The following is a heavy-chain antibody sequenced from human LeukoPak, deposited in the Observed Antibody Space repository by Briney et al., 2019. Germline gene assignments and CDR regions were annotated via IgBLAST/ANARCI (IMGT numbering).Heavy chain of an antibody. V-gene: IGHV1-69*05. CDR1: GGTFSSYA. J-gene: IGHJ3*02. D-gene: IGHD3-16*01. CDR3: AAGDNNDAFDI. Sequence: GASVKVPCKASGGTFSSYAISWVRQAPGQGLEWMGRIIPIFGTANYAQKFQGRVTITTDESTSTAYMELSSLRSEDTAVYYCAAGDNNDAFDIWGQGTMVTVSS. CDR2: IIPIFGTA.